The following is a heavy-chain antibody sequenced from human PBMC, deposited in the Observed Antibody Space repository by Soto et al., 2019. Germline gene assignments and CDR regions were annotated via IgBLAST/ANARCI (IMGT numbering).Heavy chain of an antibody. D-gene: IGHD3-10*01. CDR3: ARRPGGYYYYYGMDV. J-gene: IGHJ6*02. V-gene: IGHV4-34*01. CDR2: INHSGST. CDR1: GGSFSGYY. Sequence: PSETLSLTCAVYGGSFSGYYWSWMRQPPGKGLEWIGEINHSGSTNYNPSLKSRVTISVDTSKNQFSLKLSSVTAADTAVYYCARRPGGYYYYYGMDVWGQGTTVTVSS.